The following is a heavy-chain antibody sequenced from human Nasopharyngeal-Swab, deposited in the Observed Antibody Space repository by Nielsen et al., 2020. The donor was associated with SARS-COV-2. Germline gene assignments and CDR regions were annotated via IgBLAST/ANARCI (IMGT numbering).Heavy chain of an antibody. J-gene: IGHJ4*02. CDR1: GGSFSGYY. D-gene: IGHD3-3*01. V-gene: IGHV4-34*01. CDR3: ARGRPYYDFWSGQTYYFDY. Sequence: GSLRLSCDVYGGSFSGYYWSWIRQPPGKGLEWIGEINHSGSTNYNPSLKSRVTISVDTSKNQFSLKLSSVTAADTAVYYCARGRPYYDFWSGQTYYFDYWGQGTLVTVSS. CDR2: INHSGST.